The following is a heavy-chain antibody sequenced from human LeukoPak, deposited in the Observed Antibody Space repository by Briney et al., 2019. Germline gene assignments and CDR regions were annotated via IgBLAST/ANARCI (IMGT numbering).Heavy chain of an antibody. V-gene: IGHV4-39*01. Sequence: SETLSLTCTVSGGSISSNGYYWGWIRQPPGRGLEWIGNIYYSGSTYYNPSLKSRVTISIDTSKNQLSLKLSSVTAADTALYYCARRYNDFSPPFDFWGQGTLVTVSS. CDR1: GGSISSNGYY. CDR2: IYYSGST. CDR3: ARRYNDFSPPFDF. J-gene: IGHJ4*02. D-gene: IGHD3-9*01.